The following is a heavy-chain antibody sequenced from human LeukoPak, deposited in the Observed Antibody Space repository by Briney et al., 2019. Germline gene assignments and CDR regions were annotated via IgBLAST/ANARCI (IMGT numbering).Heavy chain of an antibody. J-gene: IGHJ4*02. CDR2: ISTSGSVM. V-gene: IGHV3-48*03. CDR3: AREGSYYFHY. Sequence: GGSLRLSCVASGFSFVSYEMHWVRQAPGKGLEYVSYISTSGSVMYYADSVKGRFTISRDNAKNSLFLQMNSLRADDAATYYCAREGSYYFHYWGQGTLVTASS. CDR1: GFSFVSYE.